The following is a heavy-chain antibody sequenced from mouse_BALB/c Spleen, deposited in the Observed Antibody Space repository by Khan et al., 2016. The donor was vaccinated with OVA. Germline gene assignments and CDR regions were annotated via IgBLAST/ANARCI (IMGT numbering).Heavy chain of an antibody. V-gene: IGHV1S136*01. CDR2: IYPFNDAT. D-gene: IGHD1-1*01. J-gene: IGHJ3*01. CDR1: GYTFTSYV. CDR3: APVGSYYVSCVY. Sequence: VQLQQSGPEVVKPGASVKMSCKASGYTFTSYVMHWVKQKPGQGLEWIGYIYPFNDATKFNEKFNGKATLTSDKSSSTAYMELSSLTAEDSAVYYWAPVGSYYVSCVYWGQGTLVTVSA.